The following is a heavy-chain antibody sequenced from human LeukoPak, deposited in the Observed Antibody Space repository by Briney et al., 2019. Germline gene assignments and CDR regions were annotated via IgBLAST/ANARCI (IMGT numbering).Heavy chain of an antibody. CDR3: ARDQDHGFDY. Sequence: GGAPRLSCAASGFTFSYFNMKWGRQPPGEGGEWVSYFSTRSSTISYADSVKGRFAISRDNAKNSLYLQMNSLRDKDTAVYYCARDQDHGFDYWGQGTLVIVSS. J-gene: IGHJ4*02. CDR1: GFTFSYFN. V-gene: IGHV3-48*02. D-gene: IGHD1-14*01. CDR2: FSTRSSTI.